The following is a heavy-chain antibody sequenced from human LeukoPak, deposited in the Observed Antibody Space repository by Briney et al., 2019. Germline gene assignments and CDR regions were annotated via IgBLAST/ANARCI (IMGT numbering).Heavy chain of an antibody. CDR1: GYTFYSHG. CDR3: ARGVWGDAFDI. Sequence: ASVKVSCKASGYTFYSHGVTWVRQAPGQGLEWMGWISTFTGNTNYAQKFQDRVTMTTDTSTSTAYMELRSLRSDDTAMYYCARGVWGDAFDIWGQGTMVTVSS. D-gene: IGHD7-27*01. J-gene: IGHJ3*02. V-gene: IGHV1-18*01. CDR2: ISTFTGNT.